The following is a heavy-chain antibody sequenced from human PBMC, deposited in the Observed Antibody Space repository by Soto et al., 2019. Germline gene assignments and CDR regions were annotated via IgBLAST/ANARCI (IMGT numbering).Heavy chain of an antibody. V-gene: IGHV1-18*01. CDR1: GYTFTHYS. Sequence: QVQLVQPGAEVKKPGASVRVSCKSSGYTFTHYSISWLRQAPGQGLEWMGGISPYGGNTNYAQNLQGRVTMTTDTSTTTAYMELRSLRSDDTAVYYCARNRGPGELGYSDNIHMYVWGKGTTVNVSS. J-gene: IGHJ6*03. D-gene: IGHD3-10*01. CDR2: ISPYGGNT. CDR3: ARNRGPGELGYSDNIHMYV.